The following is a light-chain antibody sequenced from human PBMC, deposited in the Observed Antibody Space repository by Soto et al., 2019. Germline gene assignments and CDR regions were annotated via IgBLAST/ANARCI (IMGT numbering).Light chain of an antibody. CDR1: QSVSSS. V-gene: IGKV3-15*01. CDR2: GAT. J-gene: IGKJ1*01. CDR3: QQYNKWPPWT. Sequence: DIVMTQSPATLSVSPGERATLSCRASQSVSSSLAWYQQQPGQAPRLLIYGATTRATGIPARFSGSGSGTEFTLTISSLQSEDSAVYYCQQYNKWPPWTFGQGTKVEIK.